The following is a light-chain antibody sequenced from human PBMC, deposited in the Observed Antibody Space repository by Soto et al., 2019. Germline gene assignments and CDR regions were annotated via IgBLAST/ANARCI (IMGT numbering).Light chain of an antibody. Sequence: EIVLTQSPATLSLSPGERATLSCRASQSVSSYLAWYQQKPGQAPRLLIYDASNRATGIPARFSGSGSGTDFTLTISSLEPEDFAVYYCHQRSNRPPAIPCGHGTRLEIK. V-gene: IGKV3-11*01. CDR3: HQRSNRPPAIP. J-gene: IGKJ5*01. CDR1: QSVSSY. CDR2: DAS.